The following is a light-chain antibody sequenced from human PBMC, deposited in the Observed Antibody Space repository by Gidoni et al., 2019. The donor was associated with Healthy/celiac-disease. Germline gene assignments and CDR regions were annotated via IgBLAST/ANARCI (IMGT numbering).Light chain of an antibody. V-gene: IGKV1-33*01. Sequence: IQMTQSPSSLSASVGDRVTITCQASQDISNYLNWYQQKPGKEPKILIYDPSNWETGVPSRLSGSGSGTDFTFTISSMQHEDIATYYCQQYDNRRRTFGGGTKVEIK. CDR1: QDISNY. J-gene: IGKJ4*02. CDR2: DPS. CDR3: QQYDNRRRT.